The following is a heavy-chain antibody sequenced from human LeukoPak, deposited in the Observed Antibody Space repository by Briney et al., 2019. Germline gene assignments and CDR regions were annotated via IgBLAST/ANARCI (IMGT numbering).Heavy chain of an antibody. J-gene: IGHJ4*02. Sequence: ASVKVSCKASGYTFTSYGISWVRQAPGQGLEWMEWISAYNGNTNYAQKLQGRVTMTTDTSTSTAYMELRSLRSDDTAVYYCARDVYDSSGYYPGYWGQGTLVTVSS. CDR2: ISAYNGNT. D-gene: IGHD3-22*01. CDR1: GYTFTSYG. CDR3: ARDVYDSSGYYPGY. V-gene: IGHV1-18*01.